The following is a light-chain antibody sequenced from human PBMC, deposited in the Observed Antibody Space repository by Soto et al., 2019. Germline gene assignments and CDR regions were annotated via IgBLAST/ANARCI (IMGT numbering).Light chain of an antibody. CDR2: GNS. CDR1: SSNTGAGYD. V-gene: IGLV1-40*01. Sequence: QSVLTQPPSVSGAPGQRVTISCTGSSSNTGAGYDVHWYQQVPGTAPKLLIYGNSNRPSGVPDRFSGSKSGTSASLAITGLQAEDEADYYCQSYDSSLSGYVFGTGTKVTVL. CDR3: QSYDSSLSGYV. J-gene: IGLJ1*01.